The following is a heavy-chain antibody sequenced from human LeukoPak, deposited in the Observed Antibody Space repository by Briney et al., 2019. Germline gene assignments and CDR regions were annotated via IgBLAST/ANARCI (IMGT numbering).Heavy chain of an antibody. Sequence: GGSLRLSCTVSGFTVISDSMGGFGQAPGKGLEGVSAISGSGGSTYYADSVKGRFTISRDTPENTLSLQMNNLRAEDTAVYFCARVWLRDYMDVWGEGTTVSVSS. V-gene: IGHV3-23*01. J-gene: IGHJ6*03. D-gene: IGHD5-12*01. CDR3: ARVWLRDYMDV. CDR1: GFTVISDS. CDR2: ISGSGGST.